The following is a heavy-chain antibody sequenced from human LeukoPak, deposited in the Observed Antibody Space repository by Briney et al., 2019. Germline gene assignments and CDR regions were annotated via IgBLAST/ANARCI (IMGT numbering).Heavy chain of an antibody. CDR1: GGTFSSYA. J-gene: IGHJ4*02. Sequence: SVKVSCKASGGTFSSYAISWVRQAPGQGLEWMGGIIPIFGTANYAQKFQGRVTITADESTSTAYMELSSLRSEDTAVYYCATADRRIYCSSTSCYPDYWGQGTLVTVSS. D-gene: IGHD2-2*01. CDR2: IIPIFGTA. CDR3: ATADRRIYCSSTSCYPDY. V-gene: IGHV1-69*13.